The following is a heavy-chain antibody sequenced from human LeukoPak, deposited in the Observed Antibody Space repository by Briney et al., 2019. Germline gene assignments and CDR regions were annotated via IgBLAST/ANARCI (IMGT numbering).Heavy chain of an antibody. D-gene: IGHD2-15*01. CDR2: IRSKANSYAT. V-gene: IGHV3-73*01. J-gene: IGHJ1*01. CDR3: TSTLGYCSGGSCYPQH. CDR1: GFTFSGSA. Sequence: AGGSLRHSCAASGFTFSGSAMHWVRQASGKGLEWVGRIRSKANSYATAYAASVKGRFTISRDDSKNTAYLQMNSLKTEDTAVYYCTSTLGYCSGGSCYPQHWGQGTLVTVSS.